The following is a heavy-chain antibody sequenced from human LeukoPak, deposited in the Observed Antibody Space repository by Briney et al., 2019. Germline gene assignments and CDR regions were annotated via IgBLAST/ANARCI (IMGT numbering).Heavy chain of an antibody. D-gene: IGHD3-22*01. CDR3: ARVTAAYYYDSSGYGGGYYFDY. J-gene: IGHJ4*02. V-gene: IGHV3-74*01. CDR2: INSDGSST. CDR1: GFTFSSYW. Sequence: PGGSLRLSCAASGFTFSSYWMHWVRQAPGKGLVWVSRINSDGSSTSYADSVKGRFTISRDNAKNTLYLQMNSLRAEDTAVYYCARVTAAYYYDSSGYGGGYYFDYWGQGTPVTVSS.